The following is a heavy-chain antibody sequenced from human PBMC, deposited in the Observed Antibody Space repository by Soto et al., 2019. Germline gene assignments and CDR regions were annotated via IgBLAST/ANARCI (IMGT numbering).Heavy chain of an antibody. D-gene: IGHD3-3*01. CDR3: ARDYDFWSGYTNPSDY. CDR2: ISSSSSTI. J-gene: IGHJ4*02. CDR1: GFTFSSYS. V-gene: IGHV3-48*01. Sequence: GGSLRLSCAASGFTFSSYSMNWVRQAPGKGLEWVSYISSSSSTIYYADSVKGRFTISRDNAKNSLYLQMNSLRAEDTAVYYCARDYDFWSGYTNPSDYWGQGTLVTVSS.